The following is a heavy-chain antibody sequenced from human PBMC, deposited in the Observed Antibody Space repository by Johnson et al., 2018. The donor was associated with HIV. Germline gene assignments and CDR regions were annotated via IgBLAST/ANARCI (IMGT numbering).Heavy chain of an antibody. Sequence: QMLLVESGGGVVQPGGSLRLSCAASGFTFSDYYMSWIRQAPGKGLEWVSYISSSGSTIYYADSVKGRFTISRDNAKNSLYLQMNSLRAEDTAVYYCARSIVGAIVDAFDMWGQATMVTVSS. CDR3: ARSIVGAIVDAFDM. CDR1: GFTFSDYY. CDR2: ISSSGSTI. D-gene: IGHD1-26*01. J-gene: IGHJ3*02. V-gene: IGHV3-11*04.